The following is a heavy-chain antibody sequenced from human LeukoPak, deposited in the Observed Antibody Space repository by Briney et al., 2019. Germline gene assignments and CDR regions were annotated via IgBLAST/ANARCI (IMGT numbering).Heavy chain of an antibody. V-gene: IGHV4-39*01. D-gene: IGHD1-1*01. CDR1: GDSISSSDFH. CDR2: IYYTGRT. J-gene: IGHJ4*02. Sequence: PSETLSLTCSVSGDSISSSDFHWAWIRQPPGKGLEWIGTIYYTGRTYYNPSLKTRLTISVDTSKNHFSLRLSSATAADTAVYYCARHGKRVALAGYYFDSWGQGTLVSVSP. CDR3: ARHGKRVALAGYYFDS.